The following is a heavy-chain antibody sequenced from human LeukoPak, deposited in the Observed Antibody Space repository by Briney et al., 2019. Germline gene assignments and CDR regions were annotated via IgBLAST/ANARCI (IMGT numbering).Heavy chain of an antibody. CDR1: GYSISSGYY. D-gene: IGHD6-6*01. CDR2: IYHSGST. V-gene: IGHV4-38-2*02. Sequence: PSETLSLTCTVSGYSISSGYYWGWIRQPPEKGLEWIGSIYHSGSTYYNPSLKSRVTISVDTSKNQFSLKLSSVTAADTAVYYCARLSSSPPYYFDYWGQGTLVTVSS. J-gene: IGHJ4*02. CDR3: ARLSSSPPYYFDY.